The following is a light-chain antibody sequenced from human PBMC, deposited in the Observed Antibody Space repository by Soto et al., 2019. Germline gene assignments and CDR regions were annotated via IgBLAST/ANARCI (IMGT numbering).Light chain of an antibody. Sequence: EIELTQSPGTLSLSPGERATLSCRASQSVSSNYLVCYQQKPGQAPSPLIYAASTRATGLPDRFSGSGACTDFFLIISRLEPEEFAVYYCQQYSGSSSTFGQGTKLEIK. CDR3: QQYSGSSST. V-gene: IGKV3-20*01. CDR1: QSVSSNY. J-gene: IGKJ2*01. CDR2: AAS.